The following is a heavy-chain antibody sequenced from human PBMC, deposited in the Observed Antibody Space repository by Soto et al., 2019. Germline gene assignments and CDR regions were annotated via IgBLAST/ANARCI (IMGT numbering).Heavy chain of an antibody. J-gene: IGHJ4*02. CDR2: IYYSGST. D-gene: IGHD5-12*01. CDR3: ARHEPFGIVAPIRSYFDY. V-gene: IGHV4-39*01. CDR1: GGSISSSSYY. Sequence: PSETLSLTCTVSGGSISSSSYYWGWIRQPPGKGLEWIGSIYYSGSTYYNPSLKSRVTISVDTSKNQFSLKLSSVTAADTAVYYCARHEPFGIVAPIRSYFDYWGQGTLVTVSS.